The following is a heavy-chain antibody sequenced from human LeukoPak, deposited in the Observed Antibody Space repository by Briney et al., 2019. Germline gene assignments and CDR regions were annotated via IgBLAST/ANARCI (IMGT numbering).Heavy chain of an antibody. Sequence: PSETLSLTCTVSGGSISTISSGTYYWGWIRQPPGKGLEWIGSINYSGSTDYNPSLKSRVTISIDTSKNQFSLKLSSVTAADTAVYYCARHAHHGDHGYWSQGNLVTVSS. CDR3: ARHAHHGDHGY. V-gene: IGHV4-39*01. J-gene: IGHJ4*02. CDR1: GGSISTISSGTYY. D-gene: IGHD2-21*02. CDR2: INYSGST.